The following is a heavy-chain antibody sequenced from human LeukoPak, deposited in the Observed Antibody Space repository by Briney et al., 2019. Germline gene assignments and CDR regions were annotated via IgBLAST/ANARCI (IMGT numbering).Heavy chain of an antibody. J-gene: IGHJ5*02. CDR2: IYYSGST. CDR3: ARYSSGWPKNWFDP. Sequence: SETLSLTCTVSGGPISSYYWSWIRQPPGKGLEWIGYIYYSGSTNYNPSLKSRVTISVDTSKNQFSLKLSSVTAADTAVYYCARYSSGWPKNWFDPWGQGTLVTVSS. CDR1: GGPISSYY. V-gene: IGHV4-59*01. D-gene: IGHD6-19*01.